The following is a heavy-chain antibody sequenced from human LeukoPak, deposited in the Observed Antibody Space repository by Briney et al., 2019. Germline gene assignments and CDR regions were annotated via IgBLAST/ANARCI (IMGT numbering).Heavy chain of an antibody. CDR3: TRYNVGFES. CDR2: IRSKTNSYAT. V-gene: IGHV3-73*01. D-gene: IGHD1-1*01. CDR1: GFSFSDSA. Sequence: GGSLRLSCAASGFSFSDSAMHWVRQASGKGLEGVGRIRSKTNSYATSYAASVKGRFALSRDDSKNTAYLQMNSLKTEDTAVYYCTRYNVGFESWGQGTLVTVSS. J-gene: IGHJ4*02.